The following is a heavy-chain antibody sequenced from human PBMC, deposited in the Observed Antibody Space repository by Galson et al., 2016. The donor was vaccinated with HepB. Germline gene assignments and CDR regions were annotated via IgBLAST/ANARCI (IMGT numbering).Heavy chain of an antibody. J-gene: IGHJ4*02. CDR1: GFTFSSYS. D-gene: IGHD5-18*01. CDR3: ASGYSYGYFYY. CDR2: ISSSSSYI. Sequence: SLRLSCAASGFTFSSYSMNWVRQAPGKGLEWVSSISSSSSYIYYADSVKGRLTISRDNAKNSLYLQMNSLRAEDTAVYYCASGYSYGYFYYWGQGTLVTVSS. V-gene: IGHV3-21*01.